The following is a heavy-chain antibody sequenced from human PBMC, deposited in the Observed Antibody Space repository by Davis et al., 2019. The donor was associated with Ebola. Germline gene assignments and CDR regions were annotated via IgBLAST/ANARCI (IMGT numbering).Heavy chain of an antibody. V-gene: IGHV1-69*04. CDR1: GDTFNNYA. J-gene: IGHJ4*02. Sequence: AASVKVFCKASGDTFNNYAMNWVRQAPGQGLEWMGRIIPLVGVTDYAQKFQGRLTIVADKSTSTAYMELSSLRSEDTAVYYCAREGRYCSGGSCYSYYFDYWGQGTLVTVSS. D-gene: IGHD2-15*01. CDR2: IIPLVGVT. CDR3: AREGRYCSGGSCYSYYFDY.